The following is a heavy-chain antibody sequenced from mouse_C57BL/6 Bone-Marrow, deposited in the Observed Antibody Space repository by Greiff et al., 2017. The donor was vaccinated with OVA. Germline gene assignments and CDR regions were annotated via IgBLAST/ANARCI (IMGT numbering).Heavy chain of an antibody. CDR3: ARGGATVVGDD. CDR1: GFTFSSYA. D-gene: IGHD1-1*01. Sequence: EVKVVESGGGLVKPGGSLKLSCAASGFTFSSYAMPWVRQTPEKRLEWVATISDGGSYTYYPDNVKGRFTISRDNAKNNLYLQMSQLKSEDTAMDYCARGGATVVGDDWGTGTTLTVSS. V-gene: IGHV5-4*03. CDR2: ISDGGSYT. J-gene: IGHJ2*01.